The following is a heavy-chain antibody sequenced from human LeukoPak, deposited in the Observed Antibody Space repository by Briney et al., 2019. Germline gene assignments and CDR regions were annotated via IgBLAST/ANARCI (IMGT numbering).Heavy chain of an antibody. D-gene: IGHD3/OR15-3a*01. Sequence: GESLRLSCAASGFTFSDYEINWVRQAPGKGLEWVSFIDSSDKTTYYADSVKGRFAISRDNSKNTLYLQLTSLRVDDTAVYYCAKVAAWTCFDSWGQGTLVTVSS. CDR1: GFTFSDYE. CDR2: IDSSDKTT. V-gene: IGHV3-23*05. J-gene: IGHJ4*02. CDR3: AKVAAWTCFDS.